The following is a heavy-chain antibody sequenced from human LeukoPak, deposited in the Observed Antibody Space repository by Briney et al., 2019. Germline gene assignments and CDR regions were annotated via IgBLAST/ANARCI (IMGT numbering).Heavy chain of an antibody. D-gene: IGHD4-17*01. V-gene: IGHV3-30*02. Sequence: GGSLRLSCAASGFTFSSYGMHWVRQAPGKGLEWVAFIRYDGSYKYYADSVKGRFTFSRDNSKNTLYLQMNSLRAEDTAVYYCARVGGYHDYGDYVPFDYWGQGTLVTVSS. J-gene: IGHJ4*02. CDR1: GFTFSSYG. CDR2: IRYDGSYK. CDR3: ARVGGYHDYGDYVPFDY.